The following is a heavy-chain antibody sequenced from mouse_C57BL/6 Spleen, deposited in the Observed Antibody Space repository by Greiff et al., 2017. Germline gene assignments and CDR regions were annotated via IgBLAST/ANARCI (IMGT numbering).Heavy chain of an antibody. CDR1: GYAFSSYW. CDR2: IYPGDGDT. Sequence: VQLQESGAELVKPGASVKISCKASGYAFSSYWMKWVKQRPGKGLEWIGQIYPGDGDTNYNGKFKGKATLTADKSSSTAYMQLSSLTSEDSAVYSGEGEAGRGRFDYWGQGTTLTVSS. J-gene: IGHJ2*01. D-gene: IGHD3-3*01. CDR3: EGEAGRGRFDY. V-gene: IGHV1-80*01.